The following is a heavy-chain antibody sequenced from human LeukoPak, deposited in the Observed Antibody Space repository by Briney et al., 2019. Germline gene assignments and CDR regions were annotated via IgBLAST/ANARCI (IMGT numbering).Heavy chain of an antibody. CDR2: INHSGST. CDR1: GGSFRGYY. Sequence: SETLSLTCAVYGGSFRGYYWSWIRQPPGKGLEWIGEINHSGSTNYNPSLKSRVTISVDTSKNQFSLKLSSVTAADTAVYYCARGGRWLQSRYFDYWGQGTLVTVSS. J-gene: IGHJ4*02. V-gene: IGHV4-34*01. CDR3: ARGGRWLQSRYFDY. D-gene: IGHD5-12*01.